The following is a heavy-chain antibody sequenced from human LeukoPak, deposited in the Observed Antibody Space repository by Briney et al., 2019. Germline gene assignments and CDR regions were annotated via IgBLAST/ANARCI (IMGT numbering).Heavy chain of an antibody. CDR2: INPNSGGT. Sequence: ASVKVSCKASGYTFTGYYMHWVRQAPGQGLEWMGWINPNSGGTNYAQKFQGRVTMTRDTSISTAYMELSRLRSDDTAMYYCARGPGFKANYYYYMDVWGKGTTVTISS. CDR1: GYTFTGYY. CDR3: ARGPGFKANYYYYMDV. D-gene: IGHD1-26*01. J-gene: IGHJ6*03. V-gene: IGHV1-2*02.